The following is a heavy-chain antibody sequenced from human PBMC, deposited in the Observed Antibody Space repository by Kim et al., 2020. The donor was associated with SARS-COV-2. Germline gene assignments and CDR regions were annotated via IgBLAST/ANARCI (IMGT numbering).Heavy chain of an antibody. CDR1: GFTFSSYG. Sequence: GGSLRLSCAASGFTFSSYGMHWVRQAPGKGLEWVAVISYDGSSKYYADSVKGRFTISRDNSKNTLYLQMNSLRAEDTAVYYCAKLSHCSGGSCKHDYWGQGTLVTVSS. D-gene: IGHD2-15*01. CDR3: AKLSHCSGGSCKHDY. V-gene: IGHV3-30*18. J-gene: IGHJ4*02. CDR2: ISYDGSSK.